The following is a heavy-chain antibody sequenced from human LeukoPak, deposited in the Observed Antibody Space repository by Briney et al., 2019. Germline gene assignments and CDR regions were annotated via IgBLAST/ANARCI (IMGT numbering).Heavy chain of an antibody. Sequence: GGSLRLSCAASGFTFSSYAMSWVRQAPGKGLEWVSAISGSGGSTYYADSVKGRFTISRDNSKNTLYLQMNSLRAEDTAVYYCAKGKYCSSTSCYTPVDYFEYWGQGTLVTVSS. V-gene: IGHV3-23*01. CDR2: ISGSGGST. CDR3: AKGKYCSSTSCYTPVDYFEY. J-gene: IGHJ4*02. CDR1: GFTFSSYA. D-gene: IGHD2-2*02.